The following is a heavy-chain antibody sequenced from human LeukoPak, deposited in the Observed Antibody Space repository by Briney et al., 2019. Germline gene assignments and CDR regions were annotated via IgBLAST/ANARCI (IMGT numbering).Heavy chain of an antibody. Sequence: GGSLRLSCAASGFTFSGSAMHWVRQASGKGLEWVGRIRSKANSYATAYAASVKGRFTISRDDSKNTAYLQMNSLRAEDTAVYYCAKAQRGSSWFCAFDIWGQGTMVTVSS. CDR2: IRSKANSYAT. D-gene: IGHD6-13*01. CDR3: AKAQRGSSWFCAFDI. J-gene: IGHJ3*02. CDR1: GFTFSGSA. V-gene: IGHV3-73*01.